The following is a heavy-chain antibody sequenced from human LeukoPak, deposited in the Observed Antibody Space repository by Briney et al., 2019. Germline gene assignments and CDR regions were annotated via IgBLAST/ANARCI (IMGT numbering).Heavy chain of an antibody. CDR2: ISYDGSNK. D-gene: IGHD5-18*01. Sequence: GGSLRLSCAASGFTFSSYAMHWVRQAPGKGLEWVAVISYDGSNKYYADSVKGRFTISRDNAKNSLYLQMNSLRAEDTAVYYCARGARDTAMVRGNYFDYWGQGTLVTVSS. CDR3: ARGARDTAMVRGNYFDY. J-gene: IGHJ4*02. V-gene: IGHV3-30*04. CDR1: GFTFSSYA.